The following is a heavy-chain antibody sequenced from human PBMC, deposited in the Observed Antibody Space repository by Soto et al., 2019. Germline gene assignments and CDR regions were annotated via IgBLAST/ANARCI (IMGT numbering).Heavy chain of an antibody. CDR2: IYHSGST. CDR1: GGSISSYY. Sequence: PSETLSLTCSVSGGSISSYYWSWIRQPPGKGLEWIGYIYHSGSTNYNPSLKSRVTISEDTSKNQFSLNLNSVSASDTAVYYCARDWGPYWFDSWGQGILVTVSS. D-gene: IGHD3-16*01. V-gene: IGHV4-59*12. CDR3: ARDWGPYWFDS. J-gene: IGHJ5*01.